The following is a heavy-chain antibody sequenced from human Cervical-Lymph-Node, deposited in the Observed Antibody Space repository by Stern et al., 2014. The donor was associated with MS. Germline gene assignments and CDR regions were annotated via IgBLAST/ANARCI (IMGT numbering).Heavy chain of an antibody. CDR1: GFTFSSYA. J-gene: IGHJ2*01. Sequence: EVQLVESGGGLVQPGGSLRLSCAASGFTFSSYAMRWVRQAPGKGLEWVSGMSGSGGSTYYADSVKGRFTISRDNSKNTLFLQMNSLRAEDTAVYYCAKTVTSYWYFDLWGRGTLVTVSS. CDR2: MSGSGGST. D-gene: IGHD4-11*01. V-gene: IGHV3-23*04. CDR3: AKTVTSYWYFDL.